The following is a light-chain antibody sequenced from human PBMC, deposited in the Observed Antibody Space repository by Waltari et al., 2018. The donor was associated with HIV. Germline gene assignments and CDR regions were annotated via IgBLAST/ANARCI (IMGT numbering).Light chain of an antibody. CDR2: WAP. V-gene: IGKV4-1*01. J-gene: IGKJ1*01. Sequence: EMTQSPDSLSVSLGERATITCKSSHNLLYSENTNNDLAWVSQKPGQPPELRISWAPARESGGPDRFSGSVSGTDFTLTISSLQPEEVAVYDCQQYYDIPSTFGQGTKVESK. CDR3: QQYYDIPST. CDR1: HNLLYSENTNND.